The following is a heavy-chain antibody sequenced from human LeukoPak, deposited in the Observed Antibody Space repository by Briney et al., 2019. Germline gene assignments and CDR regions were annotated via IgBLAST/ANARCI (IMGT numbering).Heavy chain of an antibody. CDR1: GGSISSSSYY. CDR2: IYYSGST. CDR3: ARGGKGPVSYYYYMDV. J-gene: IGHJ6*03. V-gene: IGHV4-39*07. D-gene: IGHD1-14*01. Sequence: SETLSLTCTVSGGSISSSSYYWGWIRQPPGKGLEWIGSIYYSGSTYYNPSLKSRVTISVDTSKNRFSLKLSSVTAADTAVYYCARGGKGPVSYYYYMDVWGKGTTVTVSS.